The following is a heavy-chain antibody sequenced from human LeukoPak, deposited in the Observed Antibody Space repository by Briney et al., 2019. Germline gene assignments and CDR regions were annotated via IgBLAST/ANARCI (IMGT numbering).Heavy chain of an antibody. Sequence: ASVKVSCKASGGTFSIYAISWVRQAPGQGLEWMGGIIPIFGTANYAQKFQGRVTITADESTSTAYMELSSLRSEDTAVYYCARTGVAALSFDYWGQGTLVTVSS. CDR3: ARTGVAALSFDY. V-gene: IGHV1-69*13. CDR2: IIPIFGTA. D-gene: IGHD6-13*01. J-gene: IGHJ4*02. CDR1: GGTFSIYA.